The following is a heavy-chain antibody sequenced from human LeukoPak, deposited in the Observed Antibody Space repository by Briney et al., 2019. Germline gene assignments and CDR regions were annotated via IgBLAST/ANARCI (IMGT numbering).Heavy chain of an antibody. CDR3: VRQPDSARYGFDY. V-gene: IGHV3-13*01. CDR1: GFTFDNND. CDR2: IGSAGYT. Sequence: GGSLRLSCEVSGFTFDNNDMHWVRQTTGKGLEWVSAIGSAGYTYYADSVRGRFTITRDNAKQSLNLQMNSLRVEDTAVYHCVRQPDSARYGFDYWGRGTQVTVSS. D-gene: IGHD1-14*01. J-gene: IGHJ4*02.